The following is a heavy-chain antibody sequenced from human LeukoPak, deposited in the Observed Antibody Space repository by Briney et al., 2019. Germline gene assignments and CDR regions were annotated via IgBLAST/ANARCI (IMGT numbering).Heavy chain of an antibody. CDR2: INTNTGNP. V-gene: IGHV7-4-1*02. J-gene: IGHJ4*02. Sequence: ASVKVSCKASGYTFNRYGMNWVRQAPGQGLEWMGWINTNTGNPTYAQGFTGRFVFSLDTSVSTAYLQISSLKAEDTAVYYCARDLRRYDYGGNSGWVYWGQGTLVTVSS. D-gene: IGHD4-23*01. CDR3: ARDLRRYDYGGNSGWVY. CDR1: GYTFNRYG.